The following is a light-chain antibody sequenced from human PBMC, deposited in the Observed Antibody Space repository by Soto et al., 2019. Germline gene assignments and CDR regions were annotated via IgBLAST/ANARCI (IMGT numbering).Light chain of an antibody. Sequence: DIQMTQSPSTLSASVGDRVTITCRASQSISSWLAWYQQKAGKAPKLLIYKASSLESGVPSRFSGSGSGTEFTLTISSLQPDDFATYYCQQYNSDLLTFDQGTKVEIK. CDR2: KAS. V-gene: IGKV1-5*03. CDR1: QSISSW. J-gene: IGKJ1*01. CDR3: QQYNSDLLT.